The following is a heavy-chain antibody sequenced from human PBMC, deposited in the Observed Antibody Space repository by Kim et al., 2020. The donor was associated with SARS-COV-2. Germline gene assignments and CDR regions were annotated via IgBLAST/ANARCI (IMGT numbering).Heavy chain of an antibody. CDR2: T. V-gene: IGHV3-23*01. Sequence: TYDADAVKGRFTITRDNSKNTRYLQMYNLRAEDTAIYYCAKRSSMRYFDLWGRGTLVTVSS. J-gene: IGHJ2*01. CDR3: AKRSSMRYFDL.